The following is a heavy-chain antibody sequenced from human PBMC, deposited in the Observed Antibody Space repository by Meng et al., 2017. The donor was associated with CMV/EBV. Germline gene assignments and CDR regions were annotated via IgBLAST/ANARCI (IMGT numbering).Heavy chain of an antibody. CDR2: NYSGGST. CDR1: GFTVSSNY. CDR3: ARSGYSGYAADLTFDY. D-gene: IGHD5-12*01. J-gene: IGHJ4*02. Sequence: GGSLRLSCAASGFTVSSNYMSWVRQAPGKGLEWVSVNYSGGSTYYADSVKGRFTISRDNSKNTLYLQMNSLRAEDTAVYYCARSGYSGYAADLTFDYWGQGTLVTVSS. V-gene: IGHV3-53*01.